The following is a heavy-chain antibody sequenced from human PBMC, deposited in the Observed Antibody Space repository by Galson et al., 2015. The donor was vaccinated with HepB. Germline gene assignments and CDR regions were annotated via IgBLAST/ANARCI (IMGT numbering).Heavy chain of an antibody. CDR3: VRVAVDTTIFRGYWYFDL. D-gene: IGHD5-18*01. CDR1: GFTFSSST. CDR2: ISTTGTTI. V-gene: IGHV3-48*02. Sequence: SLRLSCADSGFTFSSSTIHWVRQAPGKKMEWVSYISTTGTTIYYADSVKGRFTISRDNAENSVFLQMDSLRDEDTAVYYCVRVAVDTTIFRGYWYFDLWGRGTLVTVSS. J-gene: IGHJ2*01.